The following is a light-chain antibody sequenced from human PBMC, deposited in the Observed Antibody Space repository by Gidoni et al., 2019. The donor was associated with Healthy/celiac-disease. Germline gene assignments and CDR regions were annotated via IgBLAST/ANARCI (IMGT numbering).Light chain of an antibody. CDR1: QSVLYSSKNKNY. CDR2: WSS. Sequence: DIVLTQSPDSLAVSLGERATINCKSSQSVLYSSKNKNYLAWYQQKPGQPPKLLIYWSSTRESGVHDRFSGSGSGTDFTLTISSLQAEDVAVYYCQQYYSTPWTFGQGTKVEIK. CDR3: QQYYSTPWT. V-gene: IGKV4-1*01. J-gene: IGKJ1*01.